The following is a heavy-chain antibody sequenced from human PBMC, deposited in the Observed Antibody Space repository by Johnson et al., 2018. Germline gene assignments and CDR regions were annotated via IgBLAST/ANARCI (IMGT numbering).Heavy chain of an antibody. Sequence: VQLVESGGGLVQPGGSLRLSCVASGFTFSTYNMNWVRQAPGKGLEWVSYISTTGSTLYYADSVKGRFTISRDNAKTSLYLQMNSLRDEDMAVYYCARYVYCCNLDALDIWGQGTMVTVSS. D-gene: IGHD4-23*01. CDR3: ARYVYCCNLDALDI. J-gene: IGHJ3*02. CDR1: GFTFSTYN. V-gene: IGHV3-48*02. CDR2: ISTTGSTL.